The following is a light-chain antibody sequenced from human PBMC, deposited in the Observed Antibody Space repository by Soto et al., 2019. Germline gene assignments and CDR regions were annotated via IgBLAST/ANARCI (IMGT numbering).Light chain of an antibody. Sequence: ETVLTQSPGTLSLSPGERATVSCRASQSVGGSSLAWYQQRPGQAPRLLIYDTSKRATGIPDRFSGSGSGSDFTLTISRLEPEDFAGYYCQQYQNSPRTFGQGTKVDIK. V-gene: IGKV3-20*01. CDR3: QQYQNSPRT. CDR2: DTS. J-gene: IGKJ1*01. CDR1: QSVGGSS.